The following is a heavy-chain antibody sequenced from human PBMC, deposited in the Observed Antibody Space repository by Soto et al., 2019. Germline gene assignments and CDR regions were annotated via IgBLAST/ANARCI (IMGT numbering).Heavy chain of an antibody. CDR2: IYYSGST. V-gene: IGHV4-30-4*01. J-gene: IGHJ5*02. CDR1: GGSISSGDYY. D-gene: IGHD6-13*01. Sequence: SETLSLTCTVSGGSISSGDYYWSWIRQPPGKGLEWIGYIYYSGSTYYNPSLKSRVTISVDTSKNQFSLKLSSVTAADKAVYYCARESSSWFKFDPWGQGTLVTVSS. CDR3: ARESSSWFKFDP.